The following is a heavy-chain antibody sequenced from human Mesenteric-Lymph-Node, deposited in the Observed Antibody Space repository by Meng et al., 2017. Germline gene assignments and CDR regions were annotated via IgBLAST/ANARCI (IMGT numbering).Heavy chain of an antibody. Sequence: GGSLRLSCTASGFTFSNAWMSWVRQAPGKGPEWVGRIKSKNDGETTYYAAPVKGRFTISRDDSKNTLHLQMNSLKTEDTAVYYCTTDIGKAVERDFWGQGTLVTVSS. V-gene: IGHV3-15*01. CDR3: TTDIGKAVERDF. J-gene: IGHJ4*02. CDR2: IKSKNDGETT. D-gene: IGHD5-24*01. CDR1: GFTFSNAW.